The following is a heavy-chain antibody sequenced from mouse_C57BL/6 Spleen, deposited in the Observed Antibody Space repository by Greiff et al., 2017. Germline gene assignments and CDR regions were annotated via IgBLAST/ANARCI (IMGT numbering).Heavy chain of an antibody. D-gene: IGHD2-1*01. Sequence: VMLVESGAELMKPGASVKLSCKATGYTFTGYWIEWVKQRPGHGLEWIGEILPGSGSTNYNEKFKGKATFTADTSSNTAYMQLSSLTTEDCAIYYCEREGNYEKECAVDYWGQEPSVPVSS. CDR1: GYTFTGYW. CDR2: ILPGSGST. V-gene: IGHV1-9*01. J-gene: IGHJ4*01. CDR3: EREGNYEKECAVDY.